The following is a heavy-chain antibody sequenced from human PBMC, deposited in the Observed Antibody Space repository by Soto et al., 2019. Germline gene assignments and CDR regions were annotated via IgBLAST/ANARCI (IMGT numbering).Heavy chain of an antibody. CDR1: GGTFSSFV. D-gene: IGHD3-22*01. CDR2: IIPSIGII. J-gene: IGHJ4*02. V-gene: IGHV1-69*04. Sequence: QVQLVQSGAEVKKPGSSVKVSCKASGGTFSSFVIRWVRQAPGQGLEWMGRIIPSIGIINYAQKFQGRVTITADTSTSTAYMELSSLRSVDTAVYYCAREGDMKFHSDSSDEPGYWGQGTLVTVSS. CDR3: AREGDMKFHSDSSDEPGY.